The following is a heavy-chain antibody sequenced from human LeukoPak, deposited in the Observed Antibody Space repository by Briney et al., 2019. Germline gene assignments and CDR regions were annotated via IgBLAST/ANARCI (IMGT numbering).Heavy chain of an antibody. CDR2: ITSSSSYV. V-gene: IGHV3-21*01. J-gene: IGHJ6*03. D-gene: IGHD5-12*01. CDR1: GFTFSNYN. CDR3: ARDPYSGSYGNNYYYYMDV. Sequence: GGSLRLSCEASGFTFSNYNMNWVRQAPGQRLEWVSSITSSSSYVFYADSVEGRFTISRDNAQNSLYLQMNSLRAEDTAVYYCARDPYSGSYGNNYYYYMDVWGKGTTVTISS.